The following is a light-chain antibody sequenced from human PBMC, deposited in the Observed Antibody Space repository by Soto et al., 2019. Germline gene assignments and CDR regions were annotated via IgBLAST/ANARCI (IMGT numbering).Light chain of an antibody. J-gene: IGLJ2*01. CDR3: QSYDSSLSVV. Sequence: QSVLTQPPSVSGAPGQRVTISCTGSSSNIGAGYDVHWYQQLPGTAPKLLIYGNSNRPSGVPDRFSGSKSGTSASLAITGLQAEDEADDYCQSYDSSLSVVFGGGTKLTV. CDR2: GNS. V-gene: IGLV1-40*01. CDR1: SSNIGAGYD.